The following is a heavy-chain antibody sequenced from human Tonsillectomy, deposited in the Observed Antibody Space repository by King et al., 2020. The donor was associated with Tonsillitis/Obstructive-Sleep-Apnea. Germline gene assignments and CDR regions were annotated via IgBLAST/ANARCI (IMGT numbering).Heavy chain of an antibody. Sequence: VPLVESGGGVVQPGGSLRLSCAASGFSFDDYAMHWVRQAPRKGLEWVSLISGDGFSTYCADSVKGRFTIPRDNSKNSLYLQMNSLRTEDTALYYCAKDGDDYGGIRFDYWGQGTQATVSS. V-gene: IGHV3-43*02. CDR1: GFSFDDYA. CDR2: ISGDGFST. J-gene: IGHJ4*02. CDR3: AKDGDDYGGIRFDY. D-gene: IGHD4-23*01.